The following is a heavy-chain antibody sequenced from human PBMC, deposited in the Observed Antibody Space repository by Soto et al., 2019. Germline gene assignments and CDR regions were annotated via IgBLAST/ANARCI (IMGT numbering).Heavy chain of an antibody. J-gene: IGHJ5*02. CDR2: ISSSGSTI. CDR3: ARSRDSRSGSFSGFDP. V-gene: IGHV3-11*01. D-gene: IGHD1-26*01. CDR1: GFTFSDYY. Sequence: GGSLRLSCAASGFTFSDYYMSWIRQAPGKGLEWVSYISSSGSTIYYADSVKGRFTISRDNAKNSLYLQMNSLRAEDTAVYYCARSRDSRSGSFSGFDPWGQGTLVTVSS.